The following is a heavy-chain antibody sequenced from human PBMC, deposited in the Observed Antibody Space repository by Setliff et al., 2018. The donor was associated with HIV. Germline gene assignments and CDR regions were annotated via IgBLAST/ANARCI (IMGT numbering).Heavy chain of an antibody. CDR3: ARGLSFYDPGGFDY. CDR1: GGSISSGGFY. J-gene: IGHJ4*02. Sequence: SETLSLTCTVTGGSISSGGFYWTWIRQHPGKGLEWIGYIHYSGNTYYNPSLKSRLTISVDTSKNQFSLKLSSVTAADTAVYYCARGLSFYDPGGFDYWGQGTLVTVSS. CDR2: IHYSGNT. D-gene: IGHD3-22*01. V-gene: IGHV4-31*03.